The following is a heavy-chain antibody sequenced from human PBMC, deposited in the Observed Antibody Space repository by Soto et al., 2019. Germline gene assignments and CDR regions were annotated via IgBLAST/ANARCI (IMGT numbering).Heavy chain of an antibody. CDR1: GGSFSGYY. CDR2: INHSGST. CDR3: ARVKVVTGNDAFDI. V-gene: IGHV4-34*01. Sequence: PSENLYLTCAVYGGSFSGYYWSWIRQPPGKGLEWIGEINHSGSTNYNPSLKSRVTISVDTSKNQFSLKLSSVTAADTAVYYCARVKVVTGNDAFDIWGQGTMVTAS. D-gene: IGHD2-15*01. J-gene: IGHJ3*02.